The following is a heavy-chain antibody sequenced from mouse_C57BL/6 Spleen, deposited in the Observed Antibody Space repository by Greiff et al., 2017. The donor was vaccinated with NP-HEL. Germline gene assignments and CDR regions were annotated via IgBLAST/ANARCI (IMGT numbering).Heavy chain of an antibody. CDR1: GYTFTSYW. V-gene: IGHV1-72*01. Sequence: VQLQQSGAELVKPGASVKLSCKASGYTFTSYWMPWVKQRPGRGLEWIGRVDPKSGGTKYNEKFKSKATLTVDKPSSTAYMQLSSLTSEDSAVYYCARTYYDYFYAMDYWGQGTSVTVSS. CDR2: VDPKSGGT. D-gene: IGHD2-4*01. J-gene: IGHJ4*01. CDR3: ARTYYDYFYAMDY.